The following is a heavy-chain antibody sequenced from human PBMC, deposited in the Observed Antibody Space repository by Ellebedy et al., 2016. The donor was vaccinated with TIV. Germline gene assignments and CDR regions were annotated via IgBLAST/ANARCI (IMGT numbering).Heavy chain of an antibody. Sequence: SVKVSXKASRGTFSSYAISWVRQAPGQGLEWMGGIIPIFGTANYAQKFQGRVTITADESTSTAYMELSSLRSEDTAVYYCAIDIVVVPAAMMTPAWGQGTMVTVSS. CDR1: RGTFSSYA. J-gene: IGHJ3*01. D-gene: IGHD2-2*01. CDR3: AIDIVVVPAAMMTPA. V-gene: IGHV1-69*13. CDR2: IIPIFGTA.